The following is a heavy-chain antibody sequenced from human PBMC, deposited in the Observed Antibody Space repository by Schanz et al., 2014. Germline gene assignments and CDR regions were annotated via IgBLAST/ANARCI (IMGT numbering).Heavy chain of an antibody. Sequence: AQLVESGGGVVQPGRSLRLSCAASGFTFSSYAMHWVRQAPGKGLEWVSHISGSSIHKNYADSVKGRFTISRDNSNNTVFLQMNSLRAEDTAVYYCAKDFFIGVARGVIISHDAIDIWGQGTKVTVSS. V-gene: IGHV3-23*04. CDR1: GFTFSSYA. D-gene: IGHD3-10*01. CDR2: ISGSSIHK. CDR3: AKDFFIGVARGVIISHDAIDI. J-gene: IGHJ3*02.